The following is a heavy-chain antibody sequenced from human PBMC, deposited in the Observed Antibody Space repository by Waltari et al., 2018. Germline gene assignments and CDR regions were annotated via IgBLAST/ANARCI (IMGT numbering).Heavy chain of an antibody. D-gene: IGHD6-13*01. CDR3: ARVFLYSSRGAFDI. CDR2: MNPNSGNT. CDR1: GYTFTSYD. Sequence: QVQLVQSGAEVKKPGASVKVSCKASGYTFTSYDIKWVGQATGQGLVWMGWMNPNSGNTGYAQKFQDRVTITSNTSISTAYMELSSLRSEDTAVYYCARVFLYSSRGAFDIWGQGTMVTVSS. J-gene: IGHJ3*02. V-gene: IGHV1-8*03.